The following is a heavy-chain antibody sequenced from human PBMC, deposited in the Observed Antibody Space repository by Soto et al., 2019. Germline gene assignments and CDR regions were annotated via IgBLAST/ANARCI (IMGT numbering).Heavy chain of an antibody. CDR3: AQLPNKYDPQRAMDV. CDR2: INPNSGGT. V-gene: IGHV1-2*04. J-gene: IGHJ6*01. CDR1: GYTFTGYY. D-gene: IGHD1-1*01. Sequence: ASVKVSCKASGYTFTGYYMHWVRQAPGQGLEWMGWINPNSGGTNYAQKFQGWVTMTRDTSISTAYMELSRLRSDDTAVYYCAQLPNKYDPQRAMDVWGQGTTVTVSS.